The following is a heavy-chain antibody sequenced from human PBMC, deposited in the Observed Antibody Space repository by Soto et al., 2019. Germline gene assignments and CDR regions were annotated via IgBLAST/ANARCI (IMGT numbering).Heavy chain of an antibody. Sequence: ASVKVSCKASGGTFSSYAISWVRQAPGQRLEWMGWINPYNGNTNYAQKFQGRVTMTTDTSTSTGYMELRSLRSDDTAVYYCARVVAAAPVYYGMDVWGQGTTVTVSS. CDR3: ARVVAAAPVYYGMDV. D-gene: IGHD2-15*01. CDR2: INPYNGNT. J-gene: IGHJ6*02. CDR1: GGTFSSYA. V-gene: IGHV1-18*01.